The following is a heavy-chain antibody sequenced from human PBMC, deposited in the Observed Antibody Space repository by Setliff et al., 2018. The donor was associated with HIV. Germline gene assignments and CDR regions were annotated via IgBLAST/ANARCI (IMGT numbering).Heavy chain of an antibody. Sequence: PGGFLRLSCAASGFTFSNAWMSWVRQAPGKGLEWVGRIKSKTDGGTTDYAAPVKGRFTISRDDSKNTLYLQMNSLKTEDTAVYYCTIDLDILTGPRSYDAFDIWGQGTMVTVSS. CDR1: GFTFSNAW. J-gene: IGHJ3*02. V-gene: IGHV3-15*01. CDR2: IKSKTDGGTT. CDR3: TIDLDILTGPRSYDAFDI. D-gene: IGHD3-9*01.